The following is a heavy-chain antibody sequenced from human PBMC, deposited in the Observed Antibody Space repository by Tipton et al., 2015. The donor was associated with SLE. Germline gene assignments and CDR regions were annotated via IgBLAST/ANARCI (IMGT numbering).Heavy chain of an antibody. CDR2: IYIGGNT. J-gene: IGHJ4*02. V-gene: IGHV3-23*03. D-gene: IGHD6-19*01. Sequence: SLRLSCAASGFTISSYAMSWVRKAPGKGPEWVSVIYIGGNTYYADSVKGRFTISRDNSKNTLFLQMNGLRPEDTAVYYCAKDEGQAGFFDYWGQGPPVTVSS. CDR3: AKDEGQAGFFDY. CDR1: GFTISSYA.